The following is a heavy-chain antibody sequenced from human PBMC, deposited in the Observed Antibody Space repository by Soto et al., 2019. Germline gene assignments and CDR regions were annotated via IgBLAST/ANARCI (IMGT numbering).Heavy chain of an antibody. V-gene: IGHV4-30-4*01. CDR3: ARARGARYFDY. J-gene: IGHJ4*02. CDR1: GGSISSGDYY. CDR2: NYYRGST. D-gene: IGHD2-15*01. Sequence: QVQLQESGPGLVKPSQTLSLTCTVSGGSISSGDYYWSWIRQPPGKGLEWIGYNYYRGSTYYNPSRKSRVTISVDTSKNQFSLKLSSVTAADTAVYYCARARGARYFDYWGQGTLVTVSS.